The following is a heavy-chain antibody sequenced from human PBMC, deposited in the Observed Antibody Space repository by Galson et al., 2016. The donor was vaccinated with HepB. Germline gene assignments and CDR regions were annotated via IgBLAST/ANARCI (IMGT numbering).Heavy chain of an antibody. D-gene: IGHD1-26*01. CDR2: IWDNGRNK. J-gene: IGHJ4*02. CDR3: ARDSEGGPNDFDY. CDR1: GFSVSRFG. Sequence: SLRLSCAASGFSVSRFGMHWVRQAPGKRLEWVAIIWDNGRNKQYTDSVKGRFTISSDSSENRVYLQMNSLSAEDTAVYYCARDSEGGPNDFDYWGQGTLVTVSS. V-gene: IGHV3-33*01.